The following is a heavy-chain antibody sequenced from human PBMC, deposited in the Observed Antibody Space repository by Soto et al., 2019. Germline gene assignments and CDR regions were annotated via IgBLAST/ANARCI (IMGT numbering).Heavy chain of an antibody. Sequence: SVKVSCKASGGTFSSYAISWVRQAPGQGLEWMGGIIPIFGTANYAQKFQGRVTITADESTSTAYMELSSLRSEDTAVYYCASDILTGYYPSYGVDVWGQGTTVTVSS. D-gene: IGHD3-9*01. CDR1: GGTFSSYA. V-gene: IGHV1-69*13. J-gene: IGHJ6*02. CDR2: IIPIFGTA. CDR3: ASDILTGYYPSYGVDV.